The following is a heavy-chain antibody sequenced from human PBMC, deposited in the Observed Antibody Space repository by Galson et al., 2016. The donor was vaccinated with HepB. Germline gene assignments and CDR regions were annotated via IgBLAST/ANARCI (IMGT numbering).Heavy chain of an antibody. Sequence: SETLSLTCTVSGASMSGYYWTWIRQPAGKGLDWIGRIYVTGRTDYNPSLKSRVTMSVDTSNNQFSLNLNSVTAADTGLYFCAGRSFGDYSHFDIWGQGALVTVPS. V-gene: IGHV4-4*07. CDR1: GASMSGYY. J-gene: IGHJ4*02. CDR3: AGRSFGDYSHFDI. D-gene: IGHD4-17*01. CDR2: IYVTGRT.